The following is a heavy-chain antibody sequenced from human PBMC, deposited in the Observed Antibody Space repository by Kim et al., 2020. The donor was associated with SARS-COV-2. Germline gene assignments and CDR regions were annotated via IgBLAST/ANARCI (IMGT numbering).Heavy chain of an antibody. CDR1: GGSFSGYY. Sequence: SETLSLTCAVYGGSFSGYYWSWIRQPPGKGLEWIGEINHSGSTNYNPSLKSRVTISVDTSKNQFSLKLSSVTAADTAVYYCARGILGHSSSWYRVGGVRFDPWGQGTLVTVSS. J-gene: IGHJ5*02. V-gene: IGHV4-34*01. D-gene: IGHD6-13*01. CDR2: INHSGST. CDR3: ARGILGHSSSWYRVGGVRFDP.